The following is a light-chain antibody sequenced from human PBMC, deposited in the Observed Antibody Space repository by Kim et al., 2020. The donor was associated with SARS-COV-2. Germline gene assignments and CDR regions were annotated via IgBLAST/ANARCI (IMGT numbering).Light chain of an antibody. Sequence: LPLPSAESNLIHAACYDVQWDQQHPGTAPNRLPPANTKRPSGVPDRFSGSKSGTSASLAITGLQAEDEADYYCQSYDSSLRGLVFGGGTQLTVL. CDR3: QSYDSSLRGLV. V-gene: IGLV1-40*01. CDR2: ANT. CDR1: NLIHAACYD. J-gene: IGLJ3*02.